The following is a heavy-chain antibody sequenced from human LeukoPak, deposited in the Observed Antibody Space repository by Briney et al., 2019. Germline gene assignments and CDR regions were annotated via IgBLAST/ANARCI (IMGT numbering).Heavy chain of an antibody. CDR1: GFTFSSYG. Sequence: PGRSLRLSCAASGFTFSSYGMHWVRQAPGKGLEWVAVIWYDGSNKYYADSAKGRFTISRDNSKNTLYLQMNSLRAEDTAVYYCAKNPRSYDSSGYYYPDPWGQGTLVTVSS. D-gene: IGHD3-22*01. J-gene: IGHJ5*02. V-gene: IGHV3-33*06. CDR3: AKNPRSYDSSGYYYPDP. CDR2: IWYDGSNK.